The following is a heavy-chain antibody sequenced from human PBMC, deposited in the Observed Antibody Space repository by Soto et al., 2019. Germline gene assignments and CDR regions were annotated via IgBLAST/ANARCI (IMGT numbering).Heavy chain of an antibody. CDR2: ISAYNGNT. CDR3: ARDIRGRNGMDV. CDR1: GYTFTSYG. J-gene: IGHJ6*02. D-gene: IGHD5-12*01. V-gene: IGHV1-18*04. Sequence: ASVKVSCKASGYTFTSYGISWVRQAPGQGLEWMGWISAYNGNTNYVQKLQGRVTITTDTSTSTAYMELRSLRSDDTAVYYCARDIRGRNGMDVWGQGTTVTVSS.